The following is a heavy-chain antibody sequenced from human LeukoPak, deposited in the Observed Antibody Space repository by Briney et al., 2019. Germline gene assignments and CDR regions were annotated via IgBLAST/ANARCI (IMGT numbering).Heavy chain of an antibody. J-gene: IGHJ3*02. CDR2: INWNGGST. D-gene: IGHD3-22*01. CDR1: GFTFDEYG. Sequence: GGSVRLSCVACGFTFDEYGMRGLGPAPSKGREWVGGINWNGGSTSYAHSVKGRFTISRDNPKNSLYLQMNRLRAQDTALYHWARGADYSDSWDAFDIWGQGTMVTVSS. V-gene: IGHV3-20*01. CDR3: ARGADYSDSWDAFDI.